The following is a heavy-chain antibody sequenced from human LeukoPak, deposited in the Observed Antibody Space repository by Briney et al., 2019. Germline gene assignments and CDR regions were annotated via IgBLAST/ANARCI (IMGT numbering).Heavy chain of an antibody. V-gene: IGHV4-59*01. J-gene: IGHJ2*01. CDR1: GGSISSYY. Sequence: PSETLSLTCTVSGGSISSYYWSWIRQPPGKGLEWIGYIYYSGSTNYNPSLKSRVTISVDTSKNQSSLKLSSVTAADTAVYYCARSGPYYYDSRSFDLWGRGTLVTVSS. CDR2: IYYSGST. CDR3: ARSGPYYYDSRSFDL. D-gene: IGHD3-22*01.